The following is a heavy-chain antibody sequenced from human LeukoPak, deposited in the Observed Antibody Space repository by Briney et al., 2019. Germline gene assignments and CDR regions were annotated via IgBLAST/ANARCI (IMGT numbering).Heavy chain of an antibody. CDR1: GFTVSSNY. V-gene: IGHV3-30*02. D-gene: IGHD1-26*01. CDR2: IRYDGSNK. CDR3: AKDRLWDDDY. J-gene: IGHJ4*02. Sequence: PGGSLRLSCAASGFTVSSNYMSWVRQAPGKGLEWVAFIRYDGSNKYYADSVKGRFTISRDNSKNTLYLQMNSLRAEDTAVYYCAKDRLWDDDYWGQGTLVTVSS.